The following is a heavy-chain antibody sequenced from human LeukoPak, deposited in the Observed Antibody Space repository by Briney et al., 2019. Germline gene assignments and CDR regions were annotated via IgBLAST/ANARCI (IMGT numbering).Heavy chain of an antibody. J-gene: IGHJ4*02. D-gene: IGHD3-10*01. CDR3: ARRIDYYGSGSPPDY. CDR1: GFTFSSYS. Sequence: GGSLRLSCAASGFTFSSYSMNRVRQAPGKGLEWVSSISSSSSYIYYADSVKGRFTISRDNAKNSLYLQMNSLRAEDTAVYYCARRIDYYGSGSPPDYRGQGTLVTVSS. CDR2: ISSSSSYI. V-gene: IGHV3-21*01.